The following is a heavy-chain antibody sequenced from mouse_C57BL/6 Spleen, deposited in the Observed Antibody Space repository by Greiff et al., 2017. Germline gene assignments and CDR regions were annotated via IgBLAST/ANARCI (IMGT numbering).Heavy chain of an antibody. CDR1: GYTFTSYW. V-gene: IGHV1-52*01. J-gene: IGHJ4*01. D-gene: IGHD1-3*01. CDR3: ASGAKTGKAGDY. CDR2: IDPSDSET. Sequence: VQLQESGAELVRPGSSVKLSCKASGYTFTSYWMHWVKQRPIQGLEWIGNIDPSDSETPYNQKFKDKATLTVDKSSSTAYMQLSSLTSEDSAVYYCASGAKTGKAGDYWGQGTSVTVSS.